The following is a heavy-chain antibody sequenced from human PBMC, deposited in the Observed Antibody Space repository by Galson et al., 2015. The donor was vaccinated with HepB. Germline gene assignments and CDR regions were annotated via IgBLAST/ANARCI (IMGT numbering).Heavy chain of an antibody. CDR2: INAGNGNT. CDR1: GYTFTSYA. Sequence: SVKVSCKASGYTFTSYAMHWVRQAPGQRLEWMGWINAGNGNTKYSQKFQGRVTITRDTSASTAYMELSSLRSEDTAVYYCARAGRIAEGALDIWGQGTMVTVSS. V-gene: IGHV1-3*01. D-gene: IGHD6-13*01. CDR3: ARAGRIAEGALDI. J-gene: IGHJ3*02.